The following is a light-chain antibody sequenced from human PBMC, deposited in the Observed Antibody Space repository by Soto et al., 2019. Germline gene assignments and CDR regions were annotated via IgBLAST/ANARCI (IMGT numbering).Light chain of an antibody. V-gene: IGKV3-15*01. CDR2: GAS. CDR1: QSVYNN. CDR3: QQYNNWPPVT. J-gene: IGKJ3*01. Sequence: EIVLTQSPGTLSLSPGERATLSCSASQSVYNNLAWYQQKPGQVPRLLIYGASTRATGIPARFSGSGSGTEFTLTISSLQSEDFAVYYCQQYNNWPPVTFGPGTKVDIK.